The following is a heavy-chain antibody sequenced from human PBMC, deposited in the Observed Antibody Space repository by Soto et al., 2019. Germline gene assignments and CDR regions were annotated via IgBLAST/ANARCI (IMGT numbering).Heavy chain of an antibody. CDR3: ARLRIATNNYKWFDP. CDR2: IYVTGAV. CDR1: GAALNSGNYY. D-gene: IGHD2-21*01. Sequence: LSLTCSVSGAALNSGNYYWSWIRQVPGKGLEWIGHIYVTGAVDYNPSLRDRITISQDTSERQFSLNLGLVTAADTAVYYCARLRIATNNYKWFDPWGKGTLVTVS. J-gene: IGHJ5*02. V-gene: IGHV4-31*03.